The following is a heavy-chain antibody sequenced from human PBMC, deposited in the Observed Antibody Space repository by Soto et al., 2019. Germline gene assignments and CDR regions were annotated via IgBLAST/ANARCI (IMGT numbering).Heavy chain of an antibody. CDR1: GYTFTSYG. CDR3: ARDGYCSSTSCYHYYYYYGMDV. V-gene: IGHV1-18*04. CDR2: ISAYNGNT. J-gene: IGHJ6*02. Sequence: ASVKVSCKASGYTFTSYGISWVRQAPGQGLEWMGWISAYNGNTNYARKLQGRVTMTTDTSTSTAYMELRSLRSDDTAGYYCARDGYCSSTSCYHYYYYYGMDVWGQGTTVTVSS. D-gene: IGHD2-2*01.